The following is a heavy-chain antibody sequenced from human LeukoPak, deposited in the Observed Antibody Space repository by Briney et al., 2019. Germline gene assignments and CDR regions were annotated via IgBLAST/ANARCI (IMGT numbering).Heavy chain of an antibody. D-gene: IGHD3-22*01. V-gene: IGHV4-31*03. J-gene: IGHJ1*01. Sequence: SQTLSPACPVAGGSISRGGYYWSWIRQHPGKGLEWFGNIYYSGSTYSNPSLKSRVTISVDTSKNQFSLRLSSVTAADPAVYFCASQANYYDRRSYFQHWGQGTLVTVSS. CDR2: IYYSGST. CDR1: GGSISRGGYY. CDR3: ASQANYYDRRSYFQH.